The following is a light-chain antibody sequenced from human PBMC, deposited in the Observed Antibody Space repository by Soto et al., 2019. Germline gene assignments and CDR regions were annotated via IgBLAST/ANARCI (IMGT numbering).Light chain of an antibody. CDR2: SNH. CDR1: SSNIGRNS. V-gene: IGLV1-47*02. Sequence: QAVLTQSPSASGTPGQRVTISCSGSSSNIGRNSVYWYQQVPGTAPKLLIYSNHQRPSGVPDRFSGSKSGTSASLAISGLRSEDEANYYCAAWDDSPSGVVFGGGTKLTVL. CDR3: AAWDDSPSGVV. J-gene: IGLJ2*01.